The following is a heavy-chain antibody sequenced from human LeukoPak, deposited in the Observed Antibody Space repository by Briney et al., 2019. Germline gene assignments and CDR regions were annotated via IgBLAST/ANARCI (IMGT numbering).Heavy chain of an antibody. V-gene: IGHV4-59*12. J-gene: IGHJ4*02. Sequence: SETLSLTCTVSGGSISSYYWSWIRQPPGKGLEWIGYIYYSGSTNYKPSLKSRVTISVDTSKNQFSLKLSSVTAADTAVYYCARAQYDSSGYYLLDYWGQGTLVTVSS. CDR3: ARAQYDSSGYYLLDY. D-gene: IGHD3-22*01. CDR1: GGSISSYY. CDR2: IYYSGST.